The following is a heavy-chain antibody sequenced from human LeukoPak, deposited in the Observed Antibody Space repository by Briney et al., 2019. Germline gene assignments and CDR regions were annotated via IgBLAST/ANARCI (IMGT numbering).Heavy chain of an antibody. CDR1: GYTFTIYG. J-gene: IGHJ4*02. Sequence: AAVKVSCKASGYTFTIYGISWVRQAPGQGREWRGWFSTYKGNTNYAQKLQGRVTMTTGTSTSTAYMELRSLRSDDTAVYYCARDGYYGSGRDGRDFDYWGQGTLVTVSS. CDR3: ARDGYYGSGRDGRDFDY. D-gene: IGHD3-10*01. V-gene: IGHV1-18*04. CDR2: FSTYKGNT.